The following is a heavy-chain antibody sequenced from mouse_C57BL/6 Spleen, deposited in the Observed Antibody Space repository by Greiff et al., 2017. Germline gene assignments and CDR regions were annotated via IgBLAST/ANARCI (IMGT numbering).Heavy chain of an antibody. CDR3: AKNGRGPYAIDY. V-gene: IGHV2-5*01. Sequence: VKLVESGPGLVQPSQSLSITCTVSGFSLNSYGVNWVRQSPGKGLEWLGVIWRGGSTGYNAAFMSRLSITKDNSKSQVVLKMNRLQADDTAIYYCAKNGRGPYAIDYGGQGTSVTVSS. CDR2: IWRGGST. CDR1: GFSLNSYG. J-gene: IGHJ4*01. D-gene: IGHD3-1*01.